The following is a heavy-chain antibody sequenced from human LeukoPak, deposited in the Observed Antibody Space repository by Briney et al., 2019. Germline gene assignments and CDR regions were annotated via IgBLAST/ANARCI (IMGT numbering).Heavy chain of an antibody. V-gene: IGHV3-30-3*01. CDR3: ARAPRLSDF. J-gene: IGHJ4*02. CDR2: ISYDGSNK. Sequence: GGSLRLSCAASGFTFSSYAMSWVRQAPGKGLEWVAVISYDGSNKYYADSVKGRFTISRDNSKNTLYLQMNSLRVEDTAVYYCARAPRLSDFWGQGTLVTVSS. D-gene: IGHD4/OR15-4a*01. CDR1: GFTFSSYA.